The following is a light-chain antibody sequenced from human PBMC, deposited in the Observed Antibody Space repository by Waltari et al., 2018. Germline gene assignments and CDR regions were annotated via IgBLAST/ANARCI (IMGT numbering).Light chain of an antibody. Sequence: QSALTQPASVSGSPGQSITISCTGTSSDVGSNNLVSWYQQHPGQAPKLIIYEGTKRTSGVSNRFSGSKSGNTASLTISGLQAEDEGDYYCCSYTNTHVVFGGGTKLTVL. CDR2: EGT. J-gene: IGLJ2*01. CDR3: CSYTNTHVV. V-gene: IGLV2-14*02. CDR1: SSDVGSNNL.